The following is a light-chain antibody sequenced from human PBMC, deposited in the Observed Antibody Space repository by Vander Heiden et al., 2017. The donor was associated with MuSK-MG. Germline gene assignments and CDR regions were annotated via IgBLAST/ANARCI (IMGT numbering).Light chain of an antibody. CDR1: SSNVGFFNL. Sequence: QSALTQHAYVSGSPGQSITISCTGNSSNVGFFNLVSWYQHHPGRAPKRIRYEVTKRPSGVSSRLSGSKSCNTASLTTSGLQAEDEADYFCSSYPGSANFPDVFGSGTTVTVL. J-gene: IGLJ1*01. V-gene: IGLV2-23*02. CDR3: SSYPGSANFPDV. CDR2: EVT.